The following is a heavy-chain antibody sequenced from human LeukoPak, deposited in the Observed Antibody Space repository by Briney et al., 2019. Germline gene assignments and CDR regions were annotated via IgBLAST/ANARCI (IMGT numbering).Heavy chain of an antibody. J-gene: IGHJ6*03. CDR2: INYTADT. Sequence: RSSETLSLTCAAHGGSFSGFYWSWIRQTPGKGLEWIGEINYTADTNYSPPLTGYSPSLRSRVTISVDSSQNQLSLKLSSVRAADTGVYYCARVRHDPLEYGYYMDVWGEGTTVTVSS. CDR1: GGSFSGFY. V-gene: IGHV4-34*01. D-gene: IGHD3-3*01. CDR3: ARVRHDPLEYGYYMDV.